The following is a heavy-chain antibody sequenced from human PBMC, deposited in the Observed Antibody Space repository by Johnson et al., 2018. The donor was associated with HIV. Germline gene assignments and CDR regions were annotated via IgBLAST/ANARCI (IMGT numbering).Heavy chain of an antibody. Sequence: QVQLVESGGGVVQPGGSLRLSRAASGFTFSHYAMHWVRQAPGTGLEWVAFIRYDGSNKYYADSVKGRFTISRDNSKNTLYLQMNSLRAEDTAVYYCAKTEDAFDIWGQGTMVTVSS. CDR3: AKTEDAFDI. V-gene: IGHV3-30*02. CDR1: GFTFSHYA. J-gene: IGHJ3*02. CDR2: IRYDGSNK.